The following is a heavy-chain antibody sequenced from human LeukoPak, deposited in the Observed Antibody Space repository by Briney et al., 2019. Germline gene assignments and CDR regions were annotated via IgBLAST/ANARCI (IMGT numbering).Heavy chain of an antibody. V-gene: IGHV3-21*01. D-gene: IGHD3-22*01. CDR2: ITSSSSYI. Sequence: GGSLRLSCSASGFTLSSYSMNWVRQAPGKGLEWVSSITSSSSYIYYADSLKGRFTISRDNARNSLCLQMNSLRAEDTAVYYCARSEWVGITTSWFDSWGQGTLVTVSS. CDR1: GFTLSSYS. J-gene: IGHJ5*01. CDR3: ARSEWVGITTSWFDS.